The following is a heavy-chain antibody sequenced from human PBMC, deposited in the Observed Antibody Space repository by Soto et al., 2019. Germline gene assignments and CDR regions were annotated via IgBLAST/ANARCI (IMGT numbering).Heavy chain of an antibody. CDR2: IYYSGST. CDR3: ARHGPDYGDYYYYGMDV. CDR1: GGSISSGDYY. V-gene: IGHV4-30-4*01. J-gene: IGHJ6*02. D-gene: IGHD4-17*01. Sequence: SETLSLTCTVSGGSISSGDYYWSWIRQPPGKGLEWIGYIYYSGSTYYNPSLKSRVTISVDTSKNQFSLKLSSVTAADTAVYYCARHGPDYGDYYYYGMDVWGQGTTVTVSS.